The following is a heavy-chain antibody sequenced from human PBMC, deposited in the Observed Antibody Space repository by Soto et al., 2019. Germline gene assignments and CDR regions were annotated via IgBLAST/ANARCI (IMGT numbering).Heavy chain of an antibody. V-gene: IGHV3-30*18. J-gene: IGHJ4*02. CDR2: ISYDGSNK. Sequence: QVQLVESGGGVVQRGRSLRLSCAASGFTFSSYGMHWVRQAPGKGLEWVAVISYDGSNKYYADSVKGRFTISRDNSKNTLYLQMNSLRAEDTAVYYCAKDKIAAAGIFDYWGQGTLVTVSS. CDR1: GFTFSSYG. CDR3: AKDKIAAAGIFDY. D-gene: IGHD6-13*01.